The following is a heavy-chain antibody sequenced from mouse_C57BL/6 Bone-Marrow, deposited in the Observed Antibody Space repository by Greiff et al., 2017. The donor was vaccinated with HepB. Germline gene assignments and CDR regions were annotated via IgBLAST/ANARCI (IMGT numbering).Heavy chain of an antibody. CDR1: GFTFSDYG. CDR2: ISSGSSTI. V-gene: IGHV5-17*01. Sequence: EVKLQESGGGLVKPGGSLKLSCAASGFTFSDYGMHWVRQAPEKGLEWVAYISSGSSTIYYADTVKGRFTISRDNAKNTLFLHMTSLMSEDTAMYYCAIHLYSFDYWGQGTTLTVSS. D-gene: IGHD6-1*01. J-gene: IGHJ2*01. CDR3: AIHLYSFDY.